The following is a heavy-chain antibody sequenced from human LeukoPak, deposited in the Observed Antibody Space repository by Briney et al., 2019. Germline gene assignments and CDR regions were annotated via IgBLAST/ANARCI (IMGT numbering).Heavy chain of an antibody. J-gene: IGHJ4*02. CDR3: ARDLHRSPYSGYVGC. CDR2: ISSSGSTM. D-gene: IGHD5-12*01. CDR1: GFIFSSYS. Sequence: GGSLRLSCAASGFIFSSYSMNWVRQAPGKGLEWVSYISSSGSTMHYADPVKGRFTISRDNAKKSLYLQMNSLRVEDTAVYYCARDLHRSPYSGYVGCWGQGTLVTVSS. V-gene: IGHV3-48*01.